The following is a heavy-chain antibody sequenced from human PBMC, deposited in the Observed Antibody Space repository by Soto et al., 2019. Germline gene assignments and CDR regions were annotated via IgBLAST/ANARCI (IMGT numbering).Heavy chain of an antibody. J-gene: IGHJ4*02. D-gene: IGHD1-7*01. CDR3: ASVNWNYEVDY. Sequence: SETLSLTCTVSGGSVSSGSYYWSWIRQPPGKGLEWIGYIYYSGSTNYNPSLKSRGTISVDTSKNQFSLKLSPVTAAGTAVYYCASVNWNYEVDYWGQGTLVTVSS. CDR1: GGSVSSGSYY. V-gene: IGHV4-61*01. CDR2: IYYSGST.